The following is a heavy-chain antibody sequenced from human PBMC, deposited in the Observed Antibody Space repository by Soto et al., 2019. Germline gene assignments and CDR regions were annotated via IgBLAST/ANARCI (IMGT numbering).Heavy chain of an antibody. CDR2: IIPIFGTA. J-gene: IGHJ6*02. V-gene: IGHV1-69*06. D-gene: IGHD3-22*01. CDR3: ARGDSSGYYILYYYYGMDA. Sequence: SVKVSCRASGGTFSSHAISWVRQAPGQGLEWMGGIIPIFGTANYAQKFQGRVTITADKSTSTAYMELSSLRSEDTAVYYCARGDSSGYYILYYYYGMDAWGQGTTVTVSS. CDR1: GGTFSSHA.